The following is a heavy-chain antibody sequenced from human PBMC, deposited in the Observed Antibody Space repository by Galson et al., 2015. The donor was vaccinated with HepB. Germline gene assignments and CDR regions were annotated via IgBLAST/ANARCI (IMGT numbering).Heavy chain of an antibody. CDR2: IIPIFGTA. CDR1: GGTFSSYA. Sequence: CKASGGTFSSYAISWVRQAPGQGLEWMGGIIPIFGTANYAQKFQGRVTITADESTSTAYMELSSLRSEDTAVYYCARGMGWELVNWFDPWGQGTLVTVSS. CDR3: ARGMGWELVNWFDP. J-gene: IGHJ5*02. D-gene: IGHD1-26*01. V-gene: IGHV1-69*01.